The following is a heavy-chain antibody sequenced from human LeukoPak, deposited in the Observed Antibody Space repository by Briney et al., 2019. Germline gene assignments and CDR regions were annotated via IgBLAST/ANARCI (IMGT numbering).Heavy chain of an antibody. D-gene: IGHD4-17*01. CDR3: TTNVDYCDDY. V-gene: IGHV1-24*01. CDR2: FDPEDGEP. Sequence: ASVKVSCKVSGYTLTALSIQWVRQVPGKGLEWMGGFDPEDGEPIYAQRFQGRVTMTEDTSTDTAYMDLSSLRSDDTAVYYCTTNVDYCDDYWGQGTLVTVSS. J-gene: IGHJ4*02. CDR1: GYTLTALS.